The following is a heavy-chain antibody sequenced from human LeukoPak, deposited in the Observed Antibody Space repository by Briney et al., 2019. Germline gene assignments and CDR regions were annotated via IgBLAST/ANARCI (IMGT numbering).Heavy chain of an antibody. CDR1: GGSFSGYY. CDR2: INHSGST. CDR3: ARHPYSGGNYPFGS. J-gene: IGHJ4*02. V-gene: IGHV4-34*01. D-gene: IGHD1-26*01. Sequence: SETLSLTCAVYGGSFSGYYWSWIRQPPGKGLEWIGEINHSGSTNYNPSLKSRVTISVDTSKNQFSLKLSSVTAADTAVYYCARHPYSGGNYPFGSWGQGILVTVSS.